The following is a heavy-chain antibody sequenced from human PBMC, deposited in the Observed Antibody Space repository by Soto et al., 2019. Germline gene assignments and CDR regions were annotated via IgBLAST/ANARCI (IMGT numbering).Heavy chain of an antibody. V-gene: IGHV1-69*01. CDR1: GGTFSSHV. J-gene: IGHJ4*02. CDR2: IMPIIGTA. D-gene: IGHD2-21*01. CDR3: ARDLEFRDVNIAHLDY. Sequence: QVQLVQSGAEVKKPGSSVKVSCKASGGTFSSHVFNWVRQAPGQGLEWMGGIMPIIGTANYAQKFQGRVTITADESTSTAYMELSSLRAEDTAVYYCARDLEFRDVNIAHLDYWGQGPMVTVSS.